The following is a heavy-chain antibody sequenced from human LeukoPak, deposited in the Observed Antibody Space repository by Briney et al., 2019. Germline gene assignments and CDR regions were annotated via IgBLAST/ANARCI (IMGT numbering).Heavy chain of an antibody. CDR3: ARRRRILIAAALDY. CDR2: IYYSGST. Sequence: PSETLSLTCTVSGGSISSSSYYWGWIRQPPGKGLEWIGSIYYSGSTYYNPSLKSRVTISVDTSKNQFSLKLSSVTAADTAVYYCARRRRILIAAALDYWGQGTLVTVSS. J-gene: IGHJ4*02. CDR1: GGSISSSSYY. D-gene: IGHD6-13*01. V-gene: IGHV4-39*07.